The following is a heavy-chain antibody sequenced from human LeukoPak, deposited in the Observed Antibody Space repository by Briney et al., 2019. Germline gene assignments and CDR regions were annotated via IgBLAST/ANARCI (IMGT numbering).Heavy chain of an antibody. J-gene: IGHJ4*02. D-gene: IGHD3-22*01. V-gene: IGHV1-69*01. CDR2: IIPMFGTP. CDR1: GGTFSSYA. CDR3: ARAPLGPGFYYESTGYYYFDC. Sequence: SVKVSCKASGGTFSSYAISWVRQAPGQGLEWMGGIIPMFGTPHYAQKFQGRVTIIADESMGTAYMDLSSLRSNDTAVYFCARAPLGPGFYYESTGYYYFDCWGQGSLVTVSS.